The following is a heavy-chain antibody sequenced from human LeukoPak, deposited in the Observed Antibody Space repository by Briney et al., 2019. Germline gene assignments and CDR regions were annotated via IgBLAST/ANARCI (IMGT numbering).Heavy chain of an antibody. CDR3: ARLSMSKVTKNY. D-gene: IGHD4-17*01. CDR1: GDTFTSYD. CDR2: MNPNSWNT. V-gene: IGHV1-8*01. J-gene: IGHJ4*02. Sequence: ASVNVSFKASGDTFTSYDINWVRQATGQGLEWMGWMNPNSWNTGDVQKFQGRCTVTRNTSISPDYLQLSSLRSEDTAVYYCARLSMSKVTKNYWGQGTLVTVSS.